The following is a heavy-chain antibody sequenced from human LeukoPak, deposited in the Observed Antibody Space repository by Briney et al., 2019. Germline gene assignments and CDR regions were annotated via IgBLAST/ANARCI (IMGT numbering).Heavy chain of an antibody. Sequence: SETLSLTCTVSGGSISSHYWSCIRQPPGKGLEWIGYIYYSGSTNYNPSLKSRVTISVDTSRNQFSLQLSSVTAADTAVYYCARGFEYNYRYTFGYWGQGTLVTVSS. J-gene: IGHJ4*02. CDR2: IYYSGST. CDR1: GGSISSHY. D-gene: IGHD5-18*01. CDR3: ARGFEYNYRYTFGY. V-gene: IGHV4-59*11.